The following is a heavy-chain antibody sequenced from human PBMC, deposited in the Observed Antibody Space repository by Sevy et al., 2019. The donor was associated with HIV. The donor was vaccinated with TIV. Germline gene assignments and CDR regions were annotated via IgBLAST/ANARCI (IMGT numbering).Heavy chain of an antibody. D-gene: IGHD3-10*01. CDR3: VRETSSFGEGIYYGMDV. CDR2: ISSISNYI. V-gene: IGHV3-21*01. J-gene: IGHJ6*02. CDR1: GFTFSDYN. Sequence: GGSLRLSCAASGFTFSDYNMNWVRQAPGKGLEWVSSISSISNYIYYADSLKGRFTSSRDSAKNSLYLQMNSLRAEDTAVYYCVRETSSFGEGIYYGMDVWGQGTTVTVSS.